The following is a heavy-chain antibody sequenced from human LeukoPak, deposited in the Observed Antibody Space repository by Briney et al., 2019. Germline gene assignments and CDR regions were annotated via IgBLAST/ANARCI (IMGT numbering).Heavy chain of an antibody. CDR2: IYSGST. V-gene: IGHV4-59*01. J-gene: IGHJ3*02. CDR3: ARYRAFDI. CDR1: GGSISSYY. Sequence: SETLSLTCTVSGGSISSYYWSWIRQPPGKGLEWIGYIYSGSTDYNPSLKSRVTISMDTSKNQFSLNLKSLTAADTAVYYCARYRAFDIWGQGTMVTVSS.